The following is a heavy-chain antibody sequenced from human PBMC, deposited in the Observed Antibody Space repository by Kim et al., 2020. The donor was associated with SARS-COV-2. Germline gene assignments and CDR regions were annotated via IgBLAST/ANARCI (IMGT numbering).Heavy chain of an antibody. Sequence: SETLSLTCTVSGYSISSGYYWGWIRQPPGKGLEWIGSIYHSGSTYYNPSLKSRVTISVDTSKNQFSLKLSSVTAADTAVYYCASPYDSSGYYYSGYFQH. V-gene: IGHV4-38-2*02. CDR1: GYSISSGYY. J-gene: IGHJ1*01. D-gene: IGHD3-22*01. CDR3: ASPYDSSGYYYSGYFQH. CDR2: IYHSGST.